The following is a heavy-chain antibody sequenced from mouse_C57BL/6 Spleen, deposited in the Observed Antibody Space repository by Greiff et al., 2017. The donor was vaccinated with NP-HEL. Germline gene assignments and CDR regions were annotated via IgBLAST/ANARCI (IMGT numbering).Heavy chain of an antibody. Sequence: EVHLVESGGGLVKPGGSLKLSCAASGFTFSSYAMSWVRQTPEKRLEWVATISDGGSYTYYPDNVKGRFTISRDNAKNNLYLQMSHLKSEDTAMYYCARVSPYYFDYWGQGTTLTVSS. CDR2: ISDGGSYT. CDR1: GFTFSSYA. V-gene: IGHV5-4*01. J-gene: IGHJ2*01. CDR3: ARVSPYYFDY.